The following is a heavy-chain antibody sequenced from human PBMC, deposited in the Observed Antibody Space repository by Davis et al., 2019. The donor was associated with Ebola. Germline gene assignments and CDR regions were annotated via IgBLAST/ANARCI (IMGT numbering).Heavy chain of an antibody. CDR3: ARDGGDCSSTSCYYHYYYYMDV. Sequence: PGGSLRLSCAASGFTFSSYAMSWVRQAPGKGLEWVSAISGSGGSTYYADSVKGRFTISRDNSKNTLYLQMNSLRAEDTAVYYCARDGGDCSSTSCYYHYYYYMDVWGKGTTVTVSS. CDR2: ISGSGGST. J-gene: IGHJ6*03. D-gene: IGHD2-2*01. V-gene: IGHV3-23*01. CDR1: GFTFSSYA.